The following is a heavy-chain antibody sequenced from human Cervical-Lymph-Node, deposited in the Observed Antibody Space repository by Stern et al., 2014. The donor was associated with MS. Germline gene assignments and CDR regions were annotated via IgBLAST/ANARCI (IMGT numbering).Heavy chain of an antibody. Sequence: VKLEESGAEVKKPGSSVKVYCKASGGTFSSYAISWVRQSPGQGLEWMGGIITIFGTANYEQKLQDRVKITAAESARNAYTDMRSLRSEDTAVYYCARSYGAVAGTGSDYWGQGTLVTVSS. CDR1: GGTFSSYA. CDR3: ARSYGAVAGTGSDY. V-gene: IGHV1-69*01. J-gene: IGHJ4*02. D-gene: IGHD6-19*01. CDR2: IITIFGTA.